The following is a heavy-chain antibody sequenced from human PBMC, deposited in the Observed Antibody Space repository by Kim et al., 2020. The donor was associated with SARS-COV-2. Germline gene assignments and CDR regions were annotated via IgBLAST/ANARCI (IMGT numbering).Heavy chain of an antibody. V-gene: IGHV3-30-3*01. CDR1: GFTFSSCA. D-gene: IGHD3-10*01. CDR2: ISYDGSNK. CDR3: ARDPWSRLRGLTDS. Sequence: GGSLRLSCAASGFTFSSCAIHWVRQAPGKGLEWVAVISYDGSNKNYADSVKGRFTISRDNSKNTLYLQMNSLRAADTALYDCARDPWSRLRGLTDS. J-gene: IGHJ5*01.